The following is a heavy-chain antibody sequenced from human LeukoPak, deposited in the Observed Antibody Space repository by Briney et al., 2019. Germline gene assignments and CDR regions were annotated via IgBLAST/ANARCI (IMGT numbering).Heavy chain of an antibody. V-gene: IGHV4-61*02. CDR3: ARDREGIAAAGTMVYYYYYMDV. CDR2: IYTSGST. CDR1: GGSISSGSYY. D-gene: IGHD6-13*01. Sequence: SETLSLTCTVSGGSISSGSYYWSWIRQPAGKGLEWIERIYTSGSTNYNPSLKSRVTISVDTSKNQFSLKLSSVTAADTAVYYCARDREGIAAAGTMVYYYYYMDVWGKGTTVTISS. J-gene: IGHJ6*03.